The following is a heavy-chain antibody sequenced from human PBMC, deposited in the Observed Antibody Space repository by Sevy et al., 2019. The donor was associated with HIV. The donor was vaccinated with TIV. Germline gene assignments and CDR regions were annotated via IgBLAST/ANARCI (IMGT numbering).Heavy chain of an antibody. J-gene: IGHJ4*02. D-gene: IGHD2-15*01. V-gene: IGHV3-30-3*01. CDR1: GFILNTYA. Sequence: GGSLRLSCAASGFILNTYAMHWVRQAPGKGLEWVAVISYDGINKYYADSVKGRFTISRDNSRNTLDLQMNSLRSEDTALYYCASTGYCTGGSCYSPFGYWGQGTLVTVSS. CDR2: ISYDGINK. CDR3: ASTGYCTGGSCYSPFGY.